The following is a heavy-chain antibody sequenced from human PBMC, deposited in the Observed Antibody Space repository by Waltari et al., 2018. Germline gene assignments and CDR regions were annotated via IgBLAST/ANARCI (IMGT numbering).Heavy chain of an antibody. CDR3: ARWQQWPVRAFDY. J-gene: IGHJ4*02. V-gene: IGHV3-53*01. CDR2: IYSGGST. Sequence: EVQLVESGGGLIQPGGSLRLSCEASGFLVSSNYMSWVRQAPGRGLEWVSLIYSGGSTYYADSVKGRFTISRDNSKNTLYLQMDSLSVEDTAVYYCARWQQWPVRAFDYWGQGTLVTVSS. CDR1: GFLVSSNY. D-gene: IGHD6-19*01.